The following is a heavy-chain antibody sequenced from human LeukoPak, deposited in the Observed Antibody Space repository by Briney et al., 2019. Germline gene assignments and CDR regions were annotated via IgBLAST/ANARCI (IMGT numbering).Heavy chain of an antibody. J-gene: IGHJ5*02. CDR3: ARSTVTTLGWFDP. CDR1: GGTFSSYG. CDR2: ISAYNGNT. D-gene: IGHD4-17*01. V-gene: IGHV1-18*01. Sequence: ASVKVSCKASGGTFSSYGISWVRQAPGQGLEWMGWISAYNGNTNYAQKLQGRATMTTDTSTSTAYMELRSLRSDDTAVYYCARSTVTTLGWFDPWGQGTLVTVSS.